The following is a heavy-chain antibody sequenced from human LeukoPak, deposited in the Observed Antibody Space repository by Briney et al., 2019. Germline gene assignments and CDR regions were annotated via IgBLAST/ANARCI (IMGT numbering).Heavy chain of an antibody. CDR1: GGSISSYY. Sequence: PSETLSLTCTVSGGSISSYYWSWIRQPPGKGLEWIGYIYYRGSTNYNPSLKSRVTISVDTSKKQFSLKLSSVTAADTAVYYCARRHLGNFDYWGQGTLVTVSS. CDR2: IYYRGST. V-gene: IGHV4-59*01. CDR3: ARRHLGNFDY. D-gene: IGHD1-26*01. J-gene: IGHJ4*02.